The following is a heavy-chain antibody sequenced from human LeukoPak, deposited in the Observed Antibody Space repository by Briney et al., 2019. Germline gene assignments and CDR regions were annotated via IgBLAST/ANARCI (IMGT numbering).Heavy chain of an antibody. CDR1: GFTVSSNY. D-gene: IGHD4-23*01. CDR3: ARVRGNSPGGLFDY. J-gene: IGHJ4*02. Sequence: PGGSLRLSCAASGFTVSSNYMSWVRQAPGKGLEWVSVIYSGGSTYYADSVKGRFTISRDDSKNTLYLQMNSLRAEDTAVYYCARVRGNSPGGLFDYWGQGTLVTVSS. CDR2: IYSGGST. V-gene: IGHV3-53*01.